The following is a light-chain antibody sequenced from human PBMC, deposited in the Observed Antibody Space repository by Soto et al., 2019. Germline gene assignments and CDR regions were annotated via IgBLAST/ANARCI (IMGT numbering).Light chain of an antibody. CDR1: SSDVGGYNY. V-gene: IGLV2-14*03. J-gene: IGLJ1*01. CDR2: DVT. Sequence: QSALTQPASVSVSPGQSITISCTGTSSDVGGYNYVSWYQQHPGKAPKLIIYDVTHRPSGVSDRCSGSKSGNTASLTISGLQAEDGTDYYCRSYTSSSTPFVFGTGTKVTVL. CDR3: RSYTSSSTPFV.